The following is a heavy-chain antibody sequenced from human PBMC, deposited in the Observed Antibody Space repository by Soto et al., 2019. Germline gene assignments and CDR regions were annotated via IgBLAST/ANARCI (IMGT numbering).Heavy chain of an antibody. Sequence: GGSLRLSCAASGFTFSTYAMTWVRQAPGRGLEWVSTILHDETPFYTDSVKGRFTTPRDNVRGTLYLQMNGLRVEDAALYFCAKDLFPTSGQRFFFESWGQGSLVTVSS. J-gene: IGHJ4*02. CDR3: AKDLFPTSGQRFFFES. D-gene: IGHD2-21*01. CDR2: ILHDETP. V-gene: IGHV3-23*01. CDR1: GFTFSTYA.